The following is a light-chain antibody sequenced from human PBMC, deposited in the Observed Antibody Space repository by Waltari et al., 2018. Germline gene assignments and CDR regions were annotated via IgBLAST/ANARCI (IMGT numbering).Light chain of an antibody. CDR3: QQYDNWPPT. J-gene: IGKJ4*01. CDR2: GAS. Sequence: EVVMTQSPAMASVSPGERAALFCRASQSVKSNVAWYQQKPGQAPRLLLYGASTRATGVPVRFSGSGSVTEFTLTISSLQSEDFAVYYCQQYDNWPPTFGGGAKVEIK. CDR1: QSVKSN. V-gene: IGKV3-15*01.